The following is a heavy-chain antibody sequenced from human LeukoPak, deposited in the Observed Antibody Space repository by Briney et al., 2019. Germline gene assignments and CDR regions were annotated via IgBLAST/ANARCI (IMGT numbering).Heavy chain of an antibody. V-gene: IGHV3-23*01. CDR2: ITSSGDGT. CDR3: AKDIVVVPAGIRAVATIRDY. D-gene: IGHD2-2*02. CDR1: GFSFTIYA. Sequence: GGSLRLSCAASGFSFTIYAMSWVRQAPGKGLEWVSAITSSGDGTYYSDSVKGRFTISRDNSKNTLYLQMNSLRAEDTAVYYCAKDIVVVPAGIRAVATIRDYWGQGTLVTVSS. J-gene: IGHJ4*02.